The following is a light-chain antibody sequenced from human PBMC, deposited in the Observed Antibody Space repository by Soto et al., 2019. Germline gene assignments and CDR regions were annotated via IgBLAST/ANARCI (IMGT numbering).Light chain of an antibody. J-gene: IGKJ2*01. CDR1: QSAGTS. V-gene: IGKV3D-15*01. Sequence: EIVTTQSPATLSVSPGERATLSCRASQSAGTSLAWYQQKPGQAPRLLIYHTSTRATGVPARFSGSGSGTDFTLTISSLQSEDFAVYYCQQYKNWPPEYTFGQGTKLEIK. CDR3: QQYKNWPPEYT. CDR2: HTS.